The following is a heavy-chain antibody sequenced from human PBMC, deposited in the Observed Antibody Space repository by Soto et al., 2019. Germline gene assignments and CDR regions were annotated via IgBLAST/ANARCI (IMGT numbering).Heavy chain of an antibody. Sequence: QVQLVQSGAEVKKPGSSVKVSCTASGGTFSSYTISWVRQAPGQGLEWMGRIIPILGIANYAQKFQGRVTITADKSTSTAYMELSSLRSEDTAVYYCARELKLGHCSSTSCYYYYYMDVWGKGTTVTVSS. J-gene: IGHJ6*03. V-gene: IGHV1-69*08. CDR2: IIPILGIA. CDR3: ARELKLGHCSSTSCYYYYYMDV. D-gene: IGHD2-2*01. CDR1: GGTFSSYT.